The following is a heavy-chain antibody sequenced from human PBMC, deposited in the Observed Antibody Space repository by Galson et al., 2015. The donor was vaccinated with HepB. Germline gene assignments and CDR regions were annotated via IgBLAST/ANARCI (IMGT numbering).Heavy chain of an antibody. Sequence: SVKVSCKASGYTFTSYGISWVRQAPGQGLEWMGWVSAYNGNTNYAQKLQGRVTMTTDTSTSTAYMELRSLRSDDTAVYYCAREAFPHPDCGGDCYVDYWGQGTLVTVSS. CDR1: GYTFTSYG. CDR2: VSAYNGNT. V-gene: IGHV1-18*01. CDR3: AREAFPHPDCGGDCYVDY. J-gene: IGHJ4*02. D-gene: IGHD2-21*01.